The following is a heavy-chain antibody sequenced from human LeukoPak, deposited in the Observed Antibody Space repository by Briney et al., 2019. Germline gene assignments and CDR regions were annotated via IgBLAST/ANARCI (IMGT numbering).Heavy chain of an antibody. J-gene: IGHJ4*02. CDR2: INSGGSAI. Sequence: GGSLRLSCTASGFTFSSYSMNWVRQAPGKGLEWVSYINSGGSAIYYADSVKGRFTISRDNAKNSLYLQMNSLRADDTAVYYCARGGSYVHYWGQGTLVTVSS. D-gene: IGHD1-26*01. V-gene: IGHV3-48*04. CDR3: ARGGSYVHY. CDR1: GFTFSSYS.